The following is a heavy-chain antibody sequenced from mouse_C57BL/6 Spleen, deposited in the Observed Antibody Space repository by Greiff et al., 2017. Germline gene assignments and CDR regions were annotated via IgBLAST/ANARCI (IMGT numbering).Heavy chain of an antibody. Sequence: QVQLQQPGPELVKPGASVKISCKASGYAFSSSWMNWVKQRPGQGLEWIGRIYPGDGDTNYNGKFKGKATLTADKSSSTAYMQLSSLTSEDSAVYFCAREGQKGFACWGQGTLVTVSA. CDR1: GYAFSSSW. CDR2: IYPGDGDT. J-gene: IGHJ3*01. D-gene: IGHD3-3*01. CDR3: AREGQKGFAC. V-gene: IGHV1-82*01.